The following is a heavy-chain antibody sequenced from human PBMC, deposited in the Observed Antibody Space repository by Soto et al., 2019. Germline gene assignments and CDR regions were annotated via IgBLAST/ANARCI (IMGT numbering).Heavy chain of an antibody. J-gene: IGHJ4*02. V-gene: IGHV4-59*01. CDR1: GGSISSYD. CDR2: IYNSGST. CDR3: ARDLSTDSWYYFDF. D-gene: IGHD6-13*01. Sequence: PSETLSLTCTVSGGSISSYDGSWIRQPPGKGLEWIGYIYNSGSTDYNPSLKSRVTISVGTSKNQFSLKLNSVTAADTAVYYCARDLSTDSWYYFDFWGPGTLVTVSS.